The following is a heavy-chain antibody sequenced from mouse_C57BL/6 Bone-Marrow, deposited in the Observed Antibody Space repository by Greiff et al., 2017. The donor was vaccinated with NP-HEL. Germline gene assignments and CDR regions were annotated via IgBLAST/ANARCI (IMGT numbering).Heavy chain of an antibody. D-gene: IGHD2-1*01. Sequence: EVKLMESGGGLVQPGGSLSLSCAASGFTFTDYYMSWVRQPPGKALEWLGFIRNKANGYTTEYSASVKGRFTISRDNSQSILYLQMNALRAEDSATYYCARWGGNYGWYAMDYWGQGTSVTVSS. CDR3: ARWGGNYGWYAMDY. V-gene: IGHV7-3*01. CDR2: IRNKANGYTT. J-gene: IGHJ4*01. CDR1: GFTFTDYY.